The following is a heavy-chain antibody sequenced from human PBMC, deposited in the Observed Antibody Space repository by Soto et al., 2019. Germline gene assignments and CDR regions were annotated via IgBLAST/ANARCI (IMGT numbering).Heavy chain of an antibody. CDR3: ASSTHYDILTGYYPPFDY. Sequence: ASVKVSCKASGYTFTSYDINWVRQATGQGLEWMGWMNPNSGNTGYAQKFQGRVTMTRNTSISTAYMELSSLRSEDTAVYYCASSTHYDILTGYYPPFDYWGQGTLVTVSS. D-gene: IGHD3-9*01. J-gene: IGHJ4*02. CDR2: MNPNSGNT. V-gene: IGHV1-8*01. CDR1: GYTFTSYD.